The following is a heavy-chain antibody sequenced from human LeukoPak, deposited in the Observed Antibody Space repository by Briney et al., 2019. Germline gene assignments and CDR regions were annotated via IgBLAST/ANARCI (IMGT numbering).Heavy chain of an antibody. V-gene: IGHV1-69*13. D-gene: IGHD4-17*01. CDR2: TIPIFGTA. CDR1: GGTFSSYA. Sequence: ASVKVSCKASGGTFSSYAISWVRQAPGQGLEWMGGTIPIFGTANYAQKFQGRVTITADESTSTAYMELSSLRSEDTAVYYCARDNGDYVVDYWGQGTLVTVSS. CDR3: ARDNGDYVVDY. J-gene: IGHJ4*02.